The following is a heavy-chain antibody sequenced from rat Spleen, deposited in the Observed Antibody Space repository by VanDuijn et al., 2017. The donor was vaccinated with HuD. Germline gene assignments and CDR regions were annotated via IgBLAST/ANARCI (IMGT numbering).Heavy chain of an antibody. CDR3: VRHGYTRYYFDY. D-gene: IGHD1-9*01. Sequence: EVQLMETGGGLVQPGRSLKLSCAASGFTFSNYDMAWVRQAPTKGLEWIASISTGGGNTYYRDSVKGRFTISRDNAKNTQYLRMDSLRSEDTASYYCVRHGYTRYYFDYWGQGVMVTVSS. V-gene: IGHV5S13*01. CDR1: GFTFSNYD. J-gene: IGHJ2*01. CDR2: ISTGGGNT.